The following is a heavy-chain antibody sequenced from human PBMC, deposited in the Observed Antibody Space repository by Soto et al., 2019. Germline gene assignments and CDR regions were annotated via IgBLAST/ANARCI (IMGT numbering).Heavy chain of an antibody. CDR2: IGIVGDT. J-gene: IGHJ4*02. CDR1: GFIFSIHD. Sequence: GGSLRLSCAASGFIFSIHDMHWVRQGRGKGLEWVSGIGIVGDTYYLGPVKGRFTISRENARNSLYLQMNSLTAGDTAVYYCARRYCGGSSCPGIGFDYWGQGTLVTVSS. CDR3: ARRYCGGSSCPGIGFDY. V-gene: IGHV3-13*01. D-gene: IGHD2-15*01.